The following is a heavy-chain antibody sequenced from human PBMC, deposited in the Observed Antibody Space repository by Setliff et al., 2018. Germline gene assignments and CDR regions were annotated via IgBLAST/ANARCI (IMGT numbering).Heavy chain of an antibody. J-gene: IGHJ5*02. CDR1: GYSFSTCW. V-gene: IGHV5-51*01. CDR3: ARHPYYYGSGTYLDNNNRWFDP. Sequence: GASLKVSCKGSGYSFSTCWIGWVRQMPGKGLEWMGIIYPGDSITRYSPSFQGQVTISVDKSINTAYLQWSSLRASDTAIYYCARHPYYYGSGTYLDNNNRWFDPWCQGPLVTVSS. D-gene: IGHD3-10*01. CDR2: IYPGDSIT.